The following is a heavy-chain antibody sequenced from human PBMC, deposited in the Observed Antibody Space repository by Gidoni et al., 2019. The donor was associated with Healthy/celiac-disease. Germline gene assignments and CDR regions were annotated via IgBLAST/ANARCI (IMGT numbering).Heavy chain of an antibody. CDR1: GYTFTSSV. Sequence: QVQLVQSGAEVKKPGASVKVSFKASGYTFTSSVSSWLRQAPGQGLEWMGWISAYNGNTNYAQKLQGRVTMTTDTSTSTAYMERRSLRSDDTAVYYWARDPASIAAQYYYYGMGVWGQGTTVTVSS. V-gene: IGHV1-18*01. CDR2: ISAYNGNT. J-gene: IGHJ6*02. D-gene: IGHD6-6*01. CDR3: ARDPASIAAQYYYYGMGV.